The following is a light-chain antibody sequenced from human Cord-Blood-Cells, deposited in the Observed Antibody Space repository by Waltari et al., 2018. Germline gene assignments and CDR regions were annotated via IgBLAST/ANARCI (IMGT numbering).Light chain of an antibody. J-gene: IGKJ5*01. Sequence: DIQMTQSPSSLSASVGDRVTITCRASQSISSYLNWYQQKPGKAPKLLIYASSSLQSGVPSRFSGRGSGTDFTLTISSLQPEVFATCYGQQSYSTPSTFGQGTRLEIK. CDR1: QSISSY. CDR2: ASS. V-gene: IGKV1-39*01. CDR3: QQSYSTPST.